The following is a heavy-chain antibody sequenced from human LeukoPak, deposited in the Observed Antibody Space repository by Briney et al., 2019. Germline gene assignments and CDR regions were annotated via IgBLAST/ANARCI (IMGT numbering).Heavy chain of an antibody. CDR1: GFTFSSYA. CDR3: AKSPTYYDFWSGSGGY. Sequence: PGRSLRLSCAASGFTFSSYAMSWVRQAPGKGLEWVSAISGSGGSTYYADSVKGRFTISRDNSKNTLYLQMNSLRAEDTAVYYCAKSPTYYDFWSGSGGYWGQGTLVTVSS. CDR2: ISGSGGST. J-gene: IGHJ4*02. V-gene: IGHV3-23*01. D-gene: IGHD3-3*01.